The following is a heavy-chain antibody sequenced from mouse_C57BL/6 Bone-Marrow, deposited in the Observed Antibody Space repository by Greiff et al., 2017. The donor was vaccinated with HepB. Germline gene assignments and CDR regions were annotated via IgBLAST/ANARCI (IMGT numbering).Heavy chain of an antibody. V-gene: IGHV1-82*01. CDR2: IYPGDGDT. Sequence: VQRVESGPELVKPGASVKISCKASGYAFSSSWMNWVKQRPGKGLEWIGRIYPGDGDTNYNGKFKGKATLTADKSSSTAYMQLSSLTSEDSAVYFCARSYFRSYYFDYWGQGTTLTVSS. D-gene: IGHD1-1*01. CDR1: GYAFSSSW. J-gene: IGHJ2*01. CDR3: ARSYFRSYYFDY.